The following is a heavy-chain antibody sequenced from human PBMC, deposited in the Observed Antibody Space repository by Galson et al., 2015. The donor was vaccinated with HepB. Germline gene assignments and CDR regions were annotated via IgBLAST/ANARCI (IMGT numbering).Heavy chain of an antibody. CDR1: GGSISSYY. J-gene: IGHJ4*02. CDR3: ASLYCGGDCPIDY. D-gene: IGHD2-21*02. CDR2: IYYSGST. V-gene: IGHV4-59*08. Sequence: SETLSLTCTVSGGSISSYYWSWIRQPPGKGLEWIGYIYYSGSTNYNPSLKSRVTISVDTSKNQFSLKLSSVTAADTAVYYCASLYCGGDCPIDYWGQGTLVTVSS.